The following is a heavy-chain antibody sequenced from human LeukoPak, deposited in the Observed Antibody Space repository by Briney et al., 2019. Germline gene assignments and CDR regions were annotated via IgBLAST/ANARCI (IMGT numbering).Heavy chain of an antibody. V-gene: IGHV1-69*04. J-gene: IGHJ5*02. CDR3: ARRYNGCCSGGSCHYNWFDP. CDR2: IIPILGIA. Sequence: ASVKVSCKASGGTFSSYAISWVRQAPGQGLEWMGRIIPILGIANYAQKFQGRVTITADKSTSTAYMELSSLRSEDTAVYYCARRYNGCCSGGSCHYNWFDPWGQGTLVTVSS. CDR1: GGTFSSYA. D-gene: IGHD2-15*01.